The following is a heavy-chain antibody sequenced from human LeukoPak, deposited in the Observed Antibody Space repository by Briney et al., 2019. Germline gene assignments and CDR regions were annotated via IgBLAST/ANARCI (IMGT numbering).Heavy chain of an antibody. Sequence: GGSLRLSCAASGFTFSNYAMHWVRQAPGKGLEWVAAISYDGSNKYYADSVKGRFAISRDNSKNTLYLQMNSLRAEDTAVYYCARDISRGEYYFDYWGQGTLVTVSS. V-gene: IGHV3-30*09. CDR1: GFTFSNYA. J-gene: IGHJ4*02. D-gene: IGHD3-16*01. CDR2: ISYDGSNK. CDR3: ARDISRGEYYFDY.